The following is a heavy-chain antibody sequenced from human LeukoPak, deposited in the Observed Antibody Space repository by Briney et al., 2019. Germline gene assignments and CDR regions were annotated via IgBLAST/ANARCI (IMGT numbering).Heavy chain of an antibody. D-gene: IGHD6-19*01. CDR2: IYSGGST. J-gene: IGHJ4*02. CDR1: GFTVSSNY. V-gene: IGHV3-66*04. CDR3: ASQRGRSSGWFDY. Sequence: PGGSLRLSCAASGFTVSSNYMSWVRQAPGKGLEWVSVIYSGGSTYYADSVKGRFAIPRDNSKNTLYLQMNSLRVEDTAVYYCASQRGRSSGWFDYWGQGTLVTVSS.